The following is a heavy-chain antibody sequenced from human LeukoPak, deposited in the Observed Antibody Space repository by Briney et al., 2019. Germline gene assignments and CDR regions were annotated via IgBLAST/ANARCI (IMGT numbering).Heavy chain of an antibody. CDR2: ITGSGGST. CDR1: GFTFSSYA. D-gene: IGHD4-11*01. Sequence: GGSLRLSCAASGFTFSSYAMSWVRQAPGKGLEWVSTITGSGGSTYYADSVKGRFTISTDNSKNTLYLQMNSLRAEDTAVYYCAKPPPDSNSWLFDYWGQGTLVTVSS. J-gene: IGHJ4*02. V-gene: IGHV3-23*01. CDR3: AKPPPDSNSWLFDY.